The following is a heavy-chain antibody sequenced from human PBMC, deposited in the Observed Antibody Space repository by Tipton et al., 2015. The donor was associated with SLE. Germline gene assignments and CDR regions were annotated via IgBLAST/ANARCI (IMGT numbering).Heavy chain of an antibody. CDR3: ARPVVGATGYFDS. CDR2: IRGDGSTT. Sequence: GSLRLSCAASGFTFGDFTMHWVRQPPGKGLEWVSRIRGDGSTTYYADFVEGRFTISRDNAKNSLDLQMNSLRAEDTAVYYCARPVVGATGYFDSWGQGTLVTVSS. CDR1: GFTFGDFT. D-gene: IGHD1-26*01. V-gene: IGHV3-43*01. J-gene: IGHJ4*02.